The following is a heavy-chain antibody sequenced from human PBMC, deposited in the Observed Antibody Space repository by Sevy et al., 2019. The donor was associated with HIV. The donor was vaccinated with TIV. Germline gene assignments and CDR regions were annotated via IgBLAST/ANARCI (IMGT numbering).Heavy chain of an antibody. CDR2: SGSSGSPI. CDR3: ARVSVDTNFYGMDV. J-gene: IGHJ6*02. CDR1: GFMFSSNE. D-gene: IGHD5-18*01. V-gene: IGHV3-48*03. Sequence: GGSLRLSCAASGFMFSSNEMNWVRRAPGKGLEWVSYSGSSGSPIYYADSVKGRFTISRGNVKNSLYLQMNSLRAEDTAVYYCARVSVDTNFYGMDVWGQGTTVTVSS.